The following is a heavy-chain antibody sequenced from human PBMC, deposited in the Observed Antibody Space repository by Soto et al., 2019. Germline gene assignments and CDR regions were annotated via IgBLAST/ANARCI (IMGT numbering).Heavy chain of an antibody. CDR1: GYTFTSYD. D-gene: IGHD4-17*01. CDR2: MNPNSGNT. CDR3: ARGFDYGDYYAFDI. J-gene: IGHJ3*02. Sequence: ASVKVSCKASGYTFTSYDINWVRQATGQGLEWMGWMNPNSGNTGYAQKFQGRVTMTRNTSISTAYMELSSLRSEDTAVYYCARGFDYGDYYAFDIWGQGTMVTVSS. V-gene: IGHV1-8*01.